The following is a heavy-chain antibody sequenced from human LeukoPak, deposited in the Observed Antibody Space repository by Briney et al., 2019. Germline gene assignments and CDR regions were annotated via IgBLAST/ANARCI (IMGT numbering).Heavy chain of an antibody. CDR2: INHSGST. D-gene: IGHD3-10*01. J-gene: IGHJ4*02. Sequence: PETLSLTCAVYGGSFSGYYWSWIRQPPGKGLEWIGEINHSGSTNYNPSLKSRVTISVDTSKNQFSLKLSSVTAADTAVYYCAGDSITMVRGVIIPPVTFFDYWGQGALVTVSS. CDR3: AGDSITMVRGVIIPPVTFFDY. CDR1: GGSFSGYY. V-gene: IGHV4-34*01.